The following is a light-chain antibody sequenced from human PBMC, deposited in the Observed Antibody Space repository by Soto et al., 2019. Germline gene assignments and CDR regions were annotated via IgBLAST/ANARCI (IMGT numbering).Light chain of an antibody. Sequence: QSALTQPASVSGSPGQSITISCTGTSSDVGAYNFVSWYQQHPGKAPKLMIYEVSYRPSGISNRFSGSKSGNTASLTISGVQAEDEADYYCCSYTTSSTLVFGSGIKLTVL. CDR1: SSDVGAYNF. CDR3: CSYTTSSTLV. V-gene: IGLV2-14*01. CDR2: EVS. J-gene: IGLJ1*01.